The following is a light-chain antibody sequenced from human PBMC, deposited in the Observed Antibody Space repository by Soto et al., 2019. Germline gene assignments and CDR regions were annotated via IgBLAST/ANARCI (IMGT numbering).Light chain of an antibody. CDR3: QQSYTSPPWT. CDR1: QSISTY. Sequence: DIQITQSPSSLSASVGDRVTISCRAGQSISTYLNWYQQKPGTAPRLLIYSASSVKTGVPPRFSGSGSGRDFTLTISSLRPEDIATYFCQQSYTSPPWTFGQGTKVEIK. CDR2: SAS. J-gene: IGKJ1*01. V-gene: IGKV1-39*01.